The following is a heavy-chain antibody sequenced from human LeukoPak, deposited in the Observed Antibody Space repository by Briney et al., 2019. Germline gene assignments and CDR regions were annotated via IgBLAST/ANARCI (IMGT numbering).Heavy chain of an antibody. D-gene: IGHD2-2*01. CDR2: ISSSSSYI. CDR1: GFTFSSYS. V-gene: IGHV3-21*01. CDR3: AQGVYCSSTSCSRDY. Sequence: GGSLRLSCAASGFTFSSYSMNWVRQAPGKGLEWVSSISSSSSYIYYADSVKGRFTISRDNAKNSLYLQMNSLRAEDTAVYYCAQGVYCSSTSCSRDYWGQGTLVTVSS. J-gene: IGHJ4*02.